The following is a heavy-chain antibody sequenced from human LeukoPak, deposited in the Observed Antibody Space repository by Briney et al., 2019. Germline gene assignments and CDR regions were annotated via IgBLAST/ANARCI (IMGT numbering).Heavy chain of an antibody. CDR2: LYSGGTT. CDR1: GFTFSSYS. V-gene: IGHV3-53*01. J-gene: IGHJ4*02. CDR3: ARGGEWELLIDY. Sequence: GGSLRLSCAASGFTFSSYSMNWVRQAPGKGLEWVSLLYSGGTTYYADFVKGRFTISRDTSKNTVYLQMNILRGEDTAVYYCARGGEWELLIDYWGQGTLVTVSS. D-gene: IGHD1-26*01.